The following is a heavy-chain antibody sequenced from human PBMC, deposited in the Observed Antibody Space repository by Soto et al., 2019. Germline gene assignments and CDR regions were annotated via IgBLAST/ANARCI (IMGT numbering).Heavy chain of an antibody. V-gene: IGHV4-30-2*01. CDR3: ARGGALRPNAHVPLDP. Sequence: QLQLQESGLGLVKPSQTLSLTCTVSGVSITSGSYSWSWIRQAPGKVLEWIGNIHVSGYTSFNPSLKGRVSMSVATSKNQFSLELMSVTVADTAVYYCARGGALRPNAHVPLDPWGRGSLVTVSS. CDR1: GVSITSGSYS. CDR2: IHVSGYT. D-gene: IGHD2-2*01. J-gene: IGHJ5*02.